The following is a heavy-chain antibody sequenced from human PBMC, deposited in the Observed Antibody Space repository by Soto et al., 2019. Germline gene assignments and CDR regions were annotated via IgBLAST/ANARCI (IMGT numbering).Heavy chain of an antibody. Sequence: GGSVRLSCAASGFTFSSYEMNWVRQAPGKGLEWVSYISSSGSTIYYADSVKGRFTISRDNAKNSLYLQMNSLRAEDTAVYYCARRKKLLWFGESQYYFDYWGQGTLVTVSS. CDR2: ISSSGSTI. D-gene: IGHD3-10*01. V-gene: IGHV3-48*03. CDR1: GFTFSSYE. CDR3: ARRKKLLWFGESQYYFDY. J-gene: IGHJ4*02.